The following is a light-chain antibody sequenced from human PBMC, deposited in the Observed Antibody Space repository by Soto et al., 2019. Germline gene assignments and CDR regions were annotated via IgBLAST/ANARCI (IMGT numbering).Light chain of an antibody. CDR1: QDISVY. Sequence: DIQMTQSPSSLSASVGDRVTITCRASQDISVYLAWYQQKPGKVPKLLIYSPSTLQSGVPSRFSGSGSGTDFTLTISSLQPEDVAIYYCQKFNTAPLTFGQGTRLEIK. CDR3: QKFNTAPLT. CDR2: SPS. V-gene: IGKV1-27*01. J-gene: IGKJ5*01.